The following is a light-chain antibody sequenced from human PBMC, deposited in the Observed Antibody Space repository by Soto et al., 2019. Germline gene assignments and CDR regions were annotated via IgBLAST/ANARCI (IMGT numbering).Light chain of an antibody. CDR1: SSNIGGNT. V-gene: IGLV1-44*01. CDR2: RDD. J-gene: IGLJ1*01. Sequence: QSVVTQPPSASATPGQRVSISCSGRSSNIGGNTVNWYQQLPGTAPKLLIFRDDQRPPGVPDRLSASKSGTSASLAICGLQSEDEADYYCAVWDDSLNGYVFGPGTKLTVL. CDR3: AVWDDSLNGYV.